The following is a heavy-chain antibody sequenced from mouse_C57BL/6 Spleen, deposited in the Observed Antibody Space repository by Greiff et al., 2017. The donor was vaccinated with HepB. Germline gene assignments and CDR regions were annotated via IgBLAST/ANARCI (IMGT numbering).Heavy chain of an antibody. D-gene: IGHD4-1*01. CDR3: TRSELRGFSYYYAMDY. V-gene: IGHV1-15*01. CDR1: GYTFTDYE. J-gene: IGHJ4*01. CDR2: IDPETGGT. Sequence: VKLVESGAELVRPGASVTLSCKASGYTFTDYEMHWVKQTPVHGLEWIGAIDPETGGTAYNQKFKGKAILTADKSSSTAYMELRSLTSEDSAVYYCTRSELRGFSYYYAMDYWGQGTSVTVSS.